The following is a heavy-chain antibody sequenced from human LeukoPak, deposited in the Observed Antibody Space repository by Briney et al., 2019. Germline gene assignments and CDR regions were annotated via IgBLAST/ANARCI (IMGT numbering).Heavy chain of an antibody. J-gene: IGHJ6*03. CDR2: IYYSGST. D-gene: IGHD6-6*01. CDR3: AREALEYSTYYYYYYYMDV. Sequence: SETLYLTCTVSGGSISSGDYYWSWIRQPPGKGLEWIGYIYYSGSTYYNPSLKSRVTISVDTSKNQFSLKLSSVTAADTAVYYCAREALEYSTYYYYYYYMDVWGKGTTVTVSS. V-gene: IGHV4-30-4*08. CDR1: GGSISSGDYY.